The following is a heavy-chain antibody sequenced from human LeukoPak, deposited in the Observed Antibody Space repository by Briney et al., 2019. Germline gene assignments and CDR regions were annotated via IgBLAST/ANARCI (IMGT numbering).Heavy chain of an antibody. CDR2: ISGSGGST. V-gene: IGHV3-23*01. Sequence: GGSLRLSCAASGFTFTSYAMNWVRQAPGKGLEWVSGISGSGGSTYHADTGKGRFSISRDNSKNTLYLHLNSLRVEDTAEYYCAKAHGGSYHSGIDWGQGTLVIVPS. CDR3: AKAHGGSYHSGID. J-gene: IGHJ4*02. CDR1: GFTFTSYA. D-gene: IGHD1-26*01.